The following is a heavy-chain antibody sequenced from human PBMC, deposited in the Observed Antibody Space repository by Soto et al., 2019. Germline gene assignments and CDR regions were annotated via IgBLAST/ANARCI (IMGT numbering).Heavy chain of an antibody. Sequence: QVQLVQSGAEVKKPGASVKVSCKASGYTFTSYYMHWVRQAPGQGLEWMGIISPSGGSSNYAQKFQGRVTMTRDTSTSTLYMELSSLRSDDTAVYYCARDRTSGGLFDYWGQGTLVTVSS. D-gene: IGHD2-15*01. J-gene: IGHJ4*02. V-gene: IGHV1-46*01. CDR2: ISPSGGSS. CDR3: ARDRTSGGLFDY. CDR1: GYTFTSYY.